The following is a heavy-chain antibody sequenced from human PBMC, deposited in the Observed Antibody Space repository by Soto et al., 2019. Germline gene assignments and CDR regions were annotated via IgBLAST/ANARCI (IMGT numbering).Heavy chain of an antibody. CDR1: GGTFSSYT. Sequence: SVKVSCKASGGTFSSYTISWVRQAPGQGLEWMGRIIPILGIANYAQKFRGRVTITADKSTSTAYMELSSLRSEDTAVYYCARVTRGYSGYDSYYMDVWGKGTTVTVSS. V-gene: IGHV1-69*02. D-gene: IGHD5-12*01. J-gene: IGHJ6*03. CDR2: IIPILGIA. CDR3: ARVTRGYSGYDSYYMDV.